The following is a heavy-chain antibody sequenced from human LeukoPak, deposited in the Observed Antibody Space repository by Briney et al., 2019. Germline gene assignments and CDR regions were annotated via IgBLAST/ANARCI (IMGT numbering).Heavy chain of an antibody. CDR1: GYSISSGYY. J-gene: IGHJ4*02. D-gene: IGHD6-13*01. CDR2: SYYSGST. V-gene: IGHV4-31*03. CDR3: ARVTSSSSCYFDY. Sequence: PSETLSLTCTVSGYSISSGYYWSWIRQHPGKGLEWIGYSYYSGSTYYNASLKSRVTISVDTSKNQLSLKLSPVTAADTAVYYCARVTSSSSCYFDYWGQGTLVTVSS.